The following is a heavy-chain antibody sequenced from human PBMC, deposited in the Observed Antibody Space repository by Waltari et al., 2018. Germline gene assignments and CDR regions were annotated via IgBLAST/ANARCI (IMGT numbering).Heavy chain of an antibody. J-gene: IGHJ4*02. CDR1: GFTFDDYG. V-gene: IGHV3-20*04. CDR2: INWNGGST. CDR3: ATQTGYSSGWPFDY. Sequence: EVQLVESGGGVVRPGGSLRLSCAASGFTFDDYGMSWVRQAPGKGLEWVSGINWNGGSTGYADSVKGRFTISRDNAKNSLYLQMNSLRAEDTAVYYCATQTGYSSGWPFDYWGQGTLVTVSS. D-gene: IGHD6-19*01.